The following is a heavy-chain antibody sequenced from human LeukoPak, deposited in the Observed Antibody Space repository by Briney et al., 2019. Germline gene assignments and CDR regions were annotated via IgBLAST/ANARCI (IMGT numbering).Heavy chain of an antibody. CDR1: GGSISSSGHY. J-gene: IGHJ5*01. V-gene: IGHV4-39*01. D-gene: IGHD6-19*01. CDR2: VFYSGST. Sequence: SETLSLTCTVSGGSISSSGHYWGWVRQPPGKGLEWIGNVFYSGSTYYNPSLKIRVTISVDTSNNQSLLNLPSVTAADTAVYYCARRLVGWQTPDSWGQGTLVTVSS. CDR3: ARRLVGWQTPDS.